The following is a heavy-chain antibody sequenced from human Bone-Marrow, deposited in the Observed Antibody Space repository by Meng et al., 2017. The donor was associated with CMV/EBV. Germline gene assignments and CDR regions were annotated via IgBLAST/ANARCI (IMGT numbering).Heavy chain of an antibody. V-gene: IGHV5-51*01. CDR2: MYPGGSET. CDR1: GYSFTTYW. Sequence: GESLKISCKGSGYSFTTYWIAWVRQMPGKGLEWMGIMYPGGSETTYSPSFHGQVTISVDKSISTAYLQWSSLKASDTAMYYCARTMAEAGTGGFDYWGQGTLVTV. D-gene: IGHD6-19*01. J-gene: IGHJ4*02. CDR3: ARTMAEAGTGGFDY.